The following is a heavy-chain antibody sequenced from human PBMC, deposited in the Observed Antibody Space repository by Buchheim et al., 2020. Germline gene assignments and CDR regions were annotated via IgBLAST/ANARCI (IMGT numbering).Heavy chain of an antibody. CDR1: GFTFSSYS. CDR3: ATFEQQLANWDYGMDV. J-gene: IGHJ6*02. CDR2: ISSSSSTI. D-gene: IGHD6-13*01. Sequence: EVQLVESGGGLVQPGGSLRLSCAASGFTFSSYSMNWVRQAPGKGLEWVSYISSSSSTIYYADSVKGRFTISRDNAKNSLYLQMNSLRDEDTAVYYCATFEQQLANWDYGMDVWGQGTT. V-gene: IGHV3-48*02.